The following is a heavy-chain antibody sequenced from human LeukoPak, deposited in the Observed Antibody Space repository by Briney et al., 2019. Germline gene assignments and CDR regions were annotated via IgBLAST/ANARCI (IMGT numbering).Heavy chain of an antibody. V-gene: IGHV4-34*01. D-gene: IGHD6-19*01. Sequence: PSETLSLTCAVYGGSFSGYYWSWIRQPPGKGLEWIGEINHSGSTNYNPSLKSRVTISVDTSKNQFSLTLSSVTAADTAVYYCASRRGQWLVRNWFDPWGQGTLVTVSS. CDR3: ASRRGQWLVRNWFDP. CDR2: INHSGST. CDR1: GGSFSGYY. J-gene: IGHJ5*02.